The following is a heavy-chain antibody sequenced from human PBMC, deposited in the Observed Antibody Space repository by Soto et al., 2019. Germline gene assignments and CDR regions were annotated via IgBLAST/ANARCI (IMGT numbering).Heavy chain of an antibody. CDR2: ITSSGTTK. CDR1: GFTFTDYF. V-gene: IGHV3-11*01. CDR3: ARESDTSGWTESSSGMYG. J-gene: IGHJ6*02. D-gene: IGHD6-19*01. Sequence: GWSLRLSCAASGFTFTDYFMTWIRQAPGKGLEWISYITSSGTTKYYADSVRGRFTISRDNGKNSLFLQMNSLRVEDTAVYYCARESDTSGWTESSSGMYGWGQGPTVTLAS.